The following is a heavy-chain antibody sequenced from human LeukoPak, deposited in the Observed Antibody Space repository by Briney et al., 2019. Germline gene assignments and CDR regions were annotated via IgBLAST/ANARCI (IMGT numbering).Heavy chain of an antibody. CDR3: ASTKYCTNGVCYTSGDFDY. V-gene: IGHV4-4*07. CDR1: GGSISSYY. J-gene: IGHJ4*02. D-gene: IGHD2-8*01. CDR2: IYTSGST. Sequence: KPSETLSLTCTVSGGSISSYYWSWIRQPAGKGLEWIGRIYTSGSTNYNPSLKSRVTMSVDTSKNQFSLKLSSVTAADTAAYYCASTKYCTNGVCYTSGDFDYWGQGTLVTVSS.